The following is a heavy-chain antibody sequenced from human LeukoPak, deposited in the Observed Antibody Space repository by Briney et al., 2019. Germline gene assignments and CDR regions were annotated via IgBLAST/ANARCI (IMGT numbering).Heavy chain of an antibody. CDR3: AREAITMVRGVTFNWFDP. D-gene: IGHD3-10*01. J-gene: IGHJ5*02. CDR2: VYTSGST. Sequence: SDTLSRTCTVSGGYISSYYWSWIRQPAGKGLEWIGRVYTSGSTNYNPSLKSRVTMSVDTSKNQFSLKLSSVTAADTAVYYCAREAITMVRGVTFNWFDPWGQGTLVTVSS. CDR1: GGYISSYY. V-gene: IGHV4-4*07.